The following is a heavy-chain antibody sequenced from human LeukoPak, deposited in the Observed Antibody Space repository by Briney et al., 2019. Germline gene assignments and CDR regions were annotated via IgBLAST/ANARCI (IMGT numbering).Heavy chain of an antibody. V-gene: IGHV4-39*01. CDR3: ARRITLIRGVKTYYYYGMDV. D-gene: IGHD3-10*01. Sequence: SEILSLTCTVSGGSISSSSYYWGWIRQPPGKGLEWIGNIYYTGSTFYNPSLKSRVTISVDTSKNQFSLKLSSVAAADTAVYFCARRITLIRGVKTYYYYGMDVWGQGTTVTVSS. CDR2: IYYTGST. J-gene: IGHJ6*02. CDR1: GGSISSSSYY.